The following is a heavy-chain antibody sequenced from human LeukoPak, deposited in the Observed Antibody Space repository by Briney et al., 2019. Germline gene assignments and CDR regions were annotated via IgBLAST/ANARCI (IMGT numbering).Heavy chain of an antibody. CDR2: INPNSGGT. V-gene: IGHV1-2*02. Sequence: GASVKVSCKASGYTFTGYYMHWVRQAPGQGLEWMGWINPNSGGTNYAQKFQGRVTMTRDTSISTAYMELSRLRSDDTAVYYCARVSIVVVPAAGWFDPWGQGTLVTVSS. D-gene: IGHD2-2*01. CDR3: ARVSIVVVPAAGWFDP. J-gene: IGHJ5*02. CDR1: GYTFTGYY.